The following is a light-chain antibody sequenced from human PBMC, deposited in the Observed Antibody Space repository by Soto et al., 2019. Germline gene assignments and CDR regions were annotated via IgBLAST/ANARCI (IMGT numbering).Light chain of an antibody. V-gene: IGLV2-14*01. J-gene: IGLJ3*02. Sequence: QSALTQPASVSGSPGQSITISCTGTSRDVGGYEYVSWYQQHPFQAPKVIIFDVSNRPSGVSNRFSGSKSGNTASLTISGLQAEDEADYYCSSYTTSGTVVFGGGTKLTVL. CDR2: DVS. CDR1: SRDVGGYEY. CDR3: SSYTTSGTVV.